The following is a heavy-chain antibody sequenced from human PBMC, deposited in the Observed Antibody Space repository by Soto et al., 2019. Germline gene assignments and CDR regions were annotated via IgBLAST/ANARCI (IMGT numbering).Heavy chain of an antibody. CDR1: GFTFGDYA. CDR2: IRSKAYGGTT. V-gene: IGHV3-49*03. J-gene: IGHJ6*03. CDR3: TRDPQVYYYYYYMDV. Sequence: EVQLVESGGGLVQPGRSLRLSCTASGFTFGDYAMSWFRQAPGKGLEWVGFIRSKAYGGTTEYAASVKGRFTISRDDSKSIAYLQMNSLKTEDTAVYYCTRDPQVYYYYYYMDVWGKGTTVTVSS.